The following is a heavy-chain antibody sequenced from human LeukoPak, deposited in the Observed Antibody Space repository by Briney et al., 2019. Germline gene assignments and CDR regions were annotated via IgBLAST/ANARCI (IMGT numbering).Heavy chain of an antibody. D-gene: IGHD5-18*01. J-gene: IGHJ5*02. CDR1: GYTFTGYY. CDR3: ARAGRFRRNTAMVLAHNWFDP. Sequence: ASVKVSCKASGYTFTGYYMHWVRQAPGQGLEWMGWIDPNSGGTNYAQKFQGRVTMTRDTSISTAYMELSRLRSDDTAVYYCARAGRFRRNTAMVLAHNWFDPWGQGTLVTVSS. CDR2: IDPNSGGT. V-gene: IGHV1-2*02.